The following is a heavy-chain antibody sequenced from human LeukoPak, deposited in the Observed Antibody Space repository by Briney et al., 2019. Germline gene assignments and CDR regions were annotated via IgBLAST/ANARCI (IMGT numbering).Heavy chain of an antibody. CDR2: IKSKTDGGTT. CDR3: TTDLRAGYSYGYYGY. D-gene: IGHD5-18*01. V-gene: IGHV3-15*01. J-gene: IGHJ4*02. Sequence: GGSLRLSCAASGFSFSVYEMHWVRQAPGKGLEWVGRIKSKTDGGTTDYAAPVEGRFTISRDDSKNTLYLQMNSLKTEDTAVYYCTTDLRAGYSYGYYGYWGQGTLVTVSS. CDR1: GFSFSVYE.